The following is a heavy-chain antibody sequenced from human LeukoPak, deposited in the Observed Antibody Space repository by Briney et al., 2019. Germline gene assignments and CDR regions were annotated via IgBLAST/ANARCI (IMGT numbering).Heavy chain of an antibody. CDR1: GGSFSGYY. CDR3: ARDPSGYYVRWFDP. J-gene: IGHJ5*02. Sequence: PSETLSLTCAVYGGSFSGYYWSWIRQPPGKGLEWIREINHSGSTNYNPSLKSRVTISVDTSKNQFSLKLSSVTAADTAVYYCARDPSGYYVRWFDPWGQGTLVTVSS. D-gene: IGHD3-3*01. CDR2: INHSGST. V-gene: IGHV4-34*01.